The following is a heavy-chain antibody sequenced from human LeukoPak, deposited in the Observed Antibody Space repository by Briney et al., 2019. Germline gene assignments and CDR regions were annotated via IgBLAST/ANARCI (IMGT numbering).Heavy chain of an antibody. CDR2: ISAYNGNT. V-gene: IGHV1-18*01. Sequence: ASVKVSCKASGYXFTSYGISWVRQAPGQGHEWMGWISAYNGNTNYAQKLQGRVTMTTDTSTSTAYMELRSLRSDDTAVYYCARVVQRDAHYYYHAMDVWGQGTTVTVSS. CDR3: ARVVQRDAHYYYHAMDV. CDR1: GYXFTSYG. J-gene: IGHJ6*02. D-gene: IGHD2-2*01.